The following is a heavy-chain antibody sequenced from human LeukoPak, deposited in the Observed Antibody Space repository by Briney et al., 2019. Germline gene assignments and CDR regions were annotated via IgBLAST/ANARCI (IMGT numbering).Heavy chain of an antibody. CDR3: ARVDYDDYLGNFDY. CDR1: GYTFPDYY. J-gene: IGHJ4*02. Sequence: ASVKVSCKASGYTFPDYYIHWVRQAPGQGLEWVGWINPKSGGTKYAQKFQDRVTMTRDTSTSTAYMELSRLRSDDTAVYYCARVDYDDYLGNFDYWGQGTLVTVSS. CDR2: INPKSGGT. D-gene: IGHD4-17*01. V-gene: IGHV1-2*02.